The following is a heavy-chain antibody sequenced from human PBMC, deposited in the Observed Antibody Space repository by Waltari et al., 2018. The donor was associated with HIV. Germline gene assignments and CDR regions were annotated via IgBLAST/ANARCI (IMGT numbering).Heavy chain of an antibody. Sequence: QVQLVQSGAEVKKPGSSVKVSCKATGVPISSYATNWVRQAPGQGLEWMGVIIPNSGTGNYAQKFQGRVTINSDESTNTAYLDLSRLRSEDTAVYYCARGTGSCSTTSCPTWGMDVWGQVTTVTVSS. CDR2: IIPNSGTG. CDR1: GVPISSYA. D-gene: IGHD2-2*01. CDR3: ARGTGSCSTTSCPTWGMDV. J-gene: IGHJ6*02. V-gene: IGHV1-69*05.